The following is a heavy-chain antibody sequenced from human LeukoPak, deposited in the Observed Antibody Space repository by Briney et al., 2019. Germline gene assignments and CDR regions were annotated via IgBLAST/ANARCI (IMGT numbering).Heavy chain of an antibody. Sequence: PGGSLRLSCATSGFTFSNYAVSWLRQAPGKGLEWVSSISGSGGTTYYADSVKGRFTISRDNSRNTLYLQMNSLKTEDTAVYYCTTGYDILTAYYYGMDVWGQGTTVTVSS. CDR2: ISGSGGTT. D-gene: IGHD3-9*01. V-gene: IGHV3-23*01. J-gene: IGHJ6*02. CDR3: TTGYDILTAYYYGMDV. CDR1: GFTFSNYA.